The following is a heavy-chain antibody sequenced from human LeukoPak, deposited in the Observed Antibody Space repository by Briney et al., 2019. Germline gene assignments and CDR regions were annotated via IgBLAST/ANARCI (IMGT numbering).Heavy chain of an antibody. V-gene: IGHV3-33*01. D-gene: IGHD3-22*01. CDR1: GFTFSSYG. CDR2: IWYDGSNK. CDR3: ARERSYYDSSGYYYDAFDI. J-gene: IGHJ3*02. Sequence: GRSLRLSCAASGFTFSSYGMHWVRQAPGKGLEWVAVIWYDGSNKYYADSVKGRFTISRDNSKNTLYLQMNSLRAEDTAVYYCARERSYYDSSGYYYDAFDIWGQGTMVTVSS.